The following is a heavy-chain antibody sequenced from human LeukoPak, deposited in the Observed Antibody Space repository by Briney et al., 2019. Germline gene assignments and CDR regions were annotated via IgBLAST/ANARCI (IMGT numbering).Heavy chain of an antibody. CDR1: GFTFSNYD. Sequence: GGSLRLSCAASGFTFSNYDMNWVRQAPGKAMEWVSSITSSGTYTFYADSVKGRFTISRDNAKNSLYLQMNSLRAEDTAVYYCARDGLAAATLHWCFDVWGRGTLVTVSS. D-gene: IGHD6-25*01. V-gene: IGHV3-21*01. CDR2: ITSSGTYT. J-gene: IGHJ2*01. CDR3: ARDGLAAATLHWCFDV.